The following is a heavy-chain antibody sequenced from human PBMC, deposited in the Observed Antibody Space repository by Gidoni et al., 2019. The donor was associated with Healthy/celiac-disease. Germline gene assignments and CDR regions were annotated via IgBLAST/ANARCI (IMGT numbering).Heavy chain of an antibody. V-gene: IGHV3-48*01. J-gene: IGHJ6*02. CDR3: ARDTLLWFGELLLFGANDYYYYGMDV. Sequence: EVQLVESGGGLVQPGGSLRLSCAASGFTFRSYSMNWVRQAPGKGLEWVSYISSSSSTIYYADSVKGRFTISRDNAKNSLYLQMNSLRAEDTAVYYCARDTLLWFGELLLFGANDYYYYGMDVWGQGTTVTVSS. CDR1: GFTFRSYS. D-gene: IGHD3-10*01. CDR2: ISSSSSTI.